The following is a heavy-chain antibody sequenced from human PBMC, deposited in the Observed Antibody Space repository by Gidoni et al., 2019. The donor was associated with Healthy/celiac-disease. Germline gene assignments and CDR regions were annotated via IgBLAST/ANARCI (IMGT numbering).Heavy chain of an antibody. D-gene: IGHD3-22*01. V-gene: IGHV3-30*03. CDR2: ISYDGSNK. J-gene: IGHJ4*02. CDR3: AGDSSGYYSILEY. CDR1: GFTFSSYG. Sequence: QVQLVESGGGVVQPGRSLRLSCAASGFTFSSYGMPWVRQAPGKGLEWVAVISYDGSNKYYADSVKGRFTISRDNSKNTLYLQMNSLRAEDTAVYYCAGDSSGYYSILEYWGQGTLVTVSS.